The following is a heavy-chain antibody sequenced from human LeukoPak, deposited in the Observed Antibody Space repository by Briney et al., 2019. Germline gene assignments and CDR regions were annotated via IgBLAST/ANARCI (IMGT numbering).Heavy chain of an antibody. Sequence: GASVKVSCKASGYTFTSYGISWVRQAPGQGLEWMGWISAYNGNTNYAQKLQGRVTMTTDTSTSTAYMELRSLRSDDTAVYYCARDFDYYGSGSPPDFDYWGQGTLVTVSS. D-gene: IGHD3-10*01. CDR1: GYTFTSYG. J-gene: IGHJ4*02. CDR2: ISAYNGNT. CDR3: ARDFDYYGSGSPPDFDY. V-gene: IGHV1-18*01.